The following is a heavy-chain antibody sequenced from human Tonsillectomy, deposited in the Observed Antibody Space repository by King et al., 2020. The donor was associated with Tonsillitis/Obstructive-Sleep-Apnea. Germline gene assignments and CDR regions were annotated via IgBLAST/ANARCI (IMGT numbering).Heavy chain of an antibody. J-gene: IGHJ3*02. D-gene: IGHD6-6*01. CDR2: LSGSGTST. CDR1: GFSFSNDA. CDR3: ARTVRDAFDI. Sequence: VQLVESGGGLGQPGGSLRLSCAASGFSFSNDAMSWVRQAPGKGLEWVSTLSGSGTSTYFADSVKGRFTSSRDNSTNTRYLLMTSLSAEDTAVYYCARTVRDAFDIWGQGTMVTVSS. V-gene: IGHV3-23*04.